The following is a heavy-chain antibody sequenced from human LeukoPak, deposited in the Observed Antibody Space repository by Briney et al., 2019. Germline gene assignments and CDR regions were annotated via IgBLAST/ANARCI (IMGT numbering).Heavy chain of an antibody. CDR2: IHHTRST. J-gene: IGHJ4*02. D-gene: IGHD1-26*01. CDR1: GWTFSGYY. CDR3: VRTLSRWDPFEY. V-gene: IGHV4-34*10. Sequence: PSETLTLTCAVYGWTFSGYYLSWIRQPPGKGLEWIRHIHHTRSTYYNPRLKSRVTMSLETSKNQCYLKLSSVTAAERAVYYCVRTLSRWDPFEYWGQGTLVNVSS.